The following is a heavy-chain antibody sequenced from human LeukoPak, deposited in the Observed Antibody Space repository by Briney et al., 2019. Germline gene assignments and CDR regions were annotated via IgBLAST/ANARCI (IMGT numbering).Heavy chain of an antibody. Sequence: ASVNVSCKASGYTFTSYDINWVRQAPGQGLEWMGWMNPHSGNTGYAQKFQGRVTMTRNTSISTAYMELSSLRSEDTAVYYCARLSSHYGDYKVDPWGQGTLVTVSS. D-gene: IGHD4-17*01. CDR3: ARLSSHYGDYKVDP. J-gene: IGHJ5*02. CDR2: MNPHSGNT. CDR1: GYTFTSYD. V-gene: IGHV1-8*01.